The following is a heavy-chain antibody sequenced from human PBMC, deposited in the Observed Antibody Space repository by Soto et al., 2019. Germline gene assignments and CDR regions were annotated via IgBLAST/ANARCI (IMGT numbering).Heavy chain of an antibody. CDR1: GGSFSGYY. CDR3: ARGYRVDPITIFGVGKWFDP. J-gene: IGHJ5*02. D-gene: IGHD3-3*01. Sequence: SETLSLTCSVYGGSFSGYYWSWIRQPPGKGLEWIGEINHSGSTNYNPSLKSRVTISVDTSKNQFSLKLSSVTAADTAVYYCARGYRVDPITIFGVGKWFDPWGQGTLVTVSS. V-gene: IGHV4-34*01. CDR2: INHSGST.